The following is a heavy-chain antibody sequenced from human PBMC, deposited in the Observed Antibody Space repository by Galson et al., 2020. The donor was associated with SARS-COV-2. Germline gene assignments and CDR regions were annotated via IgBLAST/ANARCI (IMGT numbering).Heavy chain of an antibody. D-gene: IGHD2-15*01. Sequence: AGSLRLSTAASGFPFSNSVMSWLRQAPGKGLEWVSPISGRGPGPYHPHSVKGRFTISRDKSKNTVYLQMKSLRAGDTAAYFCANVCSSYGSGGRCSPAMWFDAWGQGTLVTVSS. CDR3: ANVCSSYGSGGRCSPAMWFDA. CDR1: GFPFSNSV. V-gene: IGHV3-23*01. CDR2: ISGRGPGP. J-gene: IGHJ5*02.